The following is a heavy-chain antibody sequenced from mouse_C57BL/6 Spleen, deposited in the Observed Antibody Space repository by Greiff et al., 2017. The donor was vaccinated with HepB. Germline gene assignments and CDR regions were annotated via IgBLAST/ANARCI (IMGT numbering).Heavy chain of an antibody. CDR3: ARRRVYDGYFPFDY. CDR2: INPSTGGT. D-gene: IGHD2-3*01. V-gene: IGHV1-42*01. Sequence: DVKLQESGPELVKPGASVKISCKASGYSFTGYYMNWVKQSPEKSLEWIGEINPSTGGTTYNQKFKAKATLTVDKSSSTAYMQLKSLTSEDSAVYYCARRRVYDGYFPFDYWGQGTTLTVSS. CDR1: GYSFTGYY. J-gene: IGHJ2*01.